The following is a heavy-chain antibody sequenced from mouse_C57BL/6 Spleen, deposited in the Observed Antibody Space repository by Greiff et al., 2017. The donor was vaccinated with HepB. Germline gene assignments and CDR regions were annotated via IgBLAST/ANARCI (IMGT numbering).Heavy chain of an antibody. D-gene: IGHD2-1*01. J-gene: IGHJ4*01. CDR2: IWRGGST. CDR3: AKSNYVFYYAMDY. CDR1: GFSLTSYG. V-gene: IGHV2-5*01. Sequence: VKLMESGPGLVQPSQSLSITCTVSGFSLTSYGVHWVRQSPGKGLEWLGVIWRGGSTDYNAAFMSRLSITKDNSKSQVFFKMNSLQADDTALYYCAKSNYVFYYAMDYWGQGTSVTVSS.